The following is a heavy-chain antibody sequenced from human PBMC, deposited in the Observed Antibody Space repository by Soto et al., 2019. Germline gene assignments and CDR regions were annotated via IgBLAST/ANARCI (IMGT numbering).Heavy chain of an antibody. J-gene: IGHJ6*03. CDR3: ARQTWVEDGYYYYMDV. D-gene: IGHD1-26*01. CDR2: IYYSGST. Sequence: QVQLQESGPGLVKPSETLSLTCTVSGGSISSYYWSWIRQPPGKGLEWIGYIYYSGSTNYNPSLKSRVTRSEDTSKNQFSLKLSSVTAADTAVYYCARQTWVEDGYYYYMDVWGKGTTVTVSS. V-gene: IGHV4-59*08. CDR1: GGSISSYY.